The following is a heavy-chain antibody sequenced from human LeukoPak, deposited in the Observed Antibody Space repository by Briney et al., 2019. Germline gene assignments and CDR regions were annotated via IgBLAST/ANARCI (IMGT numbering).Heavy chain of an antibody. V-gene: IGHV3-7*01. CDR1: AFTSSSYW. J-gene: IGHJ6*03. CDR2: IKQDGSEK. D-gene: IGHD3-22*01. CDR3: ARVRYYDSRSYYYYMDV. Sequence: GGSLRLSCAASAFTSSSYWMSWVRQAPGKGLEWVANIKQDGSEKYYVDSVKGRFTISRDNAKNSLYLQMNSLRAEDTAVYYCARVRYYDSRSYYYYMDVWGKGTTVTISS.